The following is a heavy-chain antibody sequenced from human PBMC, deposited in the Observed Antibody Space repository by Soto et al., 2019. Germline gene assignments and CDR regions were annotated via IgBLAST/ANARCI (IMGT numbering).Heavy chain of an antibody. CDR1: GGSISSYY. V-gene: IGHV4-59*08. CDR3: ARRYCRAFDY. J-gene: IGHJ4*02. D-gene: IGHD2-8*02. Sequence: QVQLQESGPGLVKPSETLSLTCTVSGGSISSYYWSWIRQPPGKGLEWIGYIYYSGRTNYNPSLKCPVTISVDTSKNQFSLKLSSVPAADTAVYYCARRYCRAFDYLGQGTLVTVSS. CDR2: IYYSGRT.